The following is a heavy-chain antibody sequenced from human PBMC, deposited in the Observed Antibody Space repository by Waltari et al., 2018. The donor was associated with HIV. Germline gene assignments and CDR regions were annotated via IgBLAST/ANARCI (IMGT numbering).Heavy chain of an antibody. D-gene: IGHD3-22*01. V-gene: IGHV3-33*01. CDR1: GFTFSSYR. CDR2: IWYDGSNK. J-gene: IGHJ4*02. CDR3: ARVGGDDYYDSSGFDY. Sequence: QVQLVESGGGVVKPGRSLRLSCAASGFTFSSYRMHSVRHAPGKGLEWVAVIWYDGSNKYYADSVKGRFTISRDNSKNTLYLQMNSLRAEDTAVYYCARVGGDDYYDSSGFDYWGQGTLVTVSS.